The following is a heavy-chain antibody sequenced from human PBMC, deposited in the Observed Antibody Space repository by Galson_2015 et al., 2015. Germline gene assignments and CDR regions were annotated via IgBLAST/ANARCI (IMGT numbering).Heavy chain of an antibody. CDR2: IDSSSSCI. V-gene: IGHV3-21*01. CDR3: ARSPSVTPGYEYGMDV. CDR1: GFTFSSYS. Sequence: SLRLSCAASGFTFSSYSMNWVRQAPGKGLEWVSSIDSSSSCIYYADSVEGRFTISRDNAKNSLYLQMNSLRAEDTAVYYCARSPSVTPGYEYGMDVWGQGTTVTVSS. D-gene: IGHD4-11*01. J-gene: IGHJ6*02.